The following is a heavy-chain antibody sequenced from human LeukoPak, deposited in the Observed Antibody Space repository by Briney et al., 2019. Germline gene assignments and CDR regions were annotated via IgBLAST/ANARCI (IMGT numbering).Heavy chain of an antibody. Sequence: QTLSLTCTVSGGSISSGDYYWSWIRQPPGKGLEWIGYIYYSGSTYYNPSLKSRVTFLVDTSKNQFSLKVNSVTAADTAVYHCARARAYSSSWYYFDYWGQGTLVTVSS. CDR2: IYYSGST. CDR3: ARARAYSSSWYYFDY. V-gene: IGHV4-30-4*08. D-gene: IGHD6-13*01. J-gene: IGHJ4*02. CDR1: GGSISSGDYY.